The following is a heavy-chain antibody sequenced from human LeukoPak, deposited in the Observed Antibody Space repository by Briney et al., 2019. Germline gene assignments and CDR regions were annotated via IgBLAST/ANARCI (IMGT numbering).Heavy chain of an antibody. D-gene: IGHD3-3*01. CDR3: ARADLYYDFWSGYWFDP. CDR2: IYYSGST. Sequence: SETLSLTCTVSGVSISSYYWSWIRQPPGKGLEWIGYIYYSGSTNYNPSLKSRVTISVDTSKNQFSLRLSSVTAADTAVYYCARADLYYDFWSGYWFDPWGQGTLVTVSS. J-gene: IGHJ5*02. CDR1: GVSISSYY. V-gene: IGHV4-59*01.